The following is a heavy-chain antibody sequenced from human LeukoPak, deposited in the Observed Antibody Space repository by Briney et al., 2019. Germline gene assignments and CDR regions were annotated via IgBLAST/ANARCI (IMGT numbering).Heavy chain of an antibody. CDR1: GGSISSYY. V-gene: IGHV4-59*08. Sequence: KPSETLSLTCTVSGGSISSYYWSWIRQPPGKGLEWIGYIYYSGSTNYNPSLKSRVTISVDTSKNQFSLKLSSVTAADTAVYYCARHQTDYYDSSGFFRPWGQGTLVTVSS. J-gene: IGHJ5*02. CDR2: IYYSGST. CDR3: ARHQTDYYDSSGFFRP. D-gene: IGHD3-22*01.